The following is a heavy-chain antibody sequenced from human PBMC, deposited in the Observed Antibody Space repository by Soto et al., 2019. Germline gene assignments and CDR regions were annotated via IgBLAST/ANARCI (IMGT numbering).Heavy chain of an antibody. CDR1: GGSISSSSYY. Sequence: SETLSLTCTVSGGSISSSSYYWGWIRQPPGKGLEWIGSIYYSGSTYYNPSLKSRVTISVDTSKNQFSLKLSSVTAADTAVYYCARLRSNYYYMDGWGKGTTVTVSS. V-gene: IGHV4-39*01. CDR3: ARLRSNYYYMDG. CDR2: IYYSGST. J-gene: IGHJ6*03.